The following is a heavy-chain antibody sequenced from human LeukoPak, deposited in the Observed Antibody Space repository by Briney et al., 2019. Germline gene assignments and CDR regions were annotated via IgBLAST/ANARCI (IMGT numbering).Heavy chain of an antibody. D-gene: IGHD5-12*01. Sequence: SETLSLTCAVYGGSFSGYYWSWIRQPPGKGLEWIGEINHSGSTNYNPSLKSRVTISVDTSKNQFSLKLSSVTAADTAVYYCARGNDLATIGPYNWFDPWGQGTLVTVSS. CDR1: GGSFSGYY. J-gene: IGHJ5*02. CDR3: ARGNDLATIGPYNWFDP. CDR2: INHSGST. V-gene: IGHV4-34*01.